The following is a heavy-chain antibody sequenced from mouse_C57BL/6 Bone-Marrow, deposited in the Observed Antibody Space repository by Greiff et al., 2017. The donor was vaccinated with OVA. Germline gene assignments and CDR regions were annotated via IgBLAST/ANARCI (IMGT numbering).Heavy chain of an antibody. D-gene: IGHD2-2*01. CDR1: GYTFTSYW. V-gene: IGHV1-72*01. J-gene: IGHJ4*01. CDR3: AREVTTGYYCATDY. Sequence: QVQLQQPGAELVKPGASVQLSCKASGYTFTSYWMHWVKQRPGRGLEWIGRIDPNSGGTKYNEKFKSKATLTVDKPSSTAYMPRSSLTSEDSAVYYCAREVTTGYYCATDYWGQGTSVTVSS. CDR2: IDPNSGGT.